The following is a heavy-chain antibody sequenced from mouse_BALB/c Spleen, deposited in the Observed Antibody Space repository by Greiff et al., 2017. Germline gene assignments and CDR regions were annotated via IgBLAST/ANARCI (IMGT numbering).Heavy chain of an antibody. Sequence: VQLQQSGAELVRSGASVKLSCTASGFNIKDYYMHWVKQRPEQGLEWIGWIDPENGDTEYAPKFQGKATMTADTSSNTAYLQLSSLTSEDTAVYYCARGNYGNPYAMDYWGQGTSVTVSS. V-gene: IGHV14-4*02. D-gene: IGHD2-1*01. CDR3: ARGNYGNPYAMDY. CDR1: GFNIKDYY. CDR2: IDPENGDT. J-gene: IGHJ4*01.